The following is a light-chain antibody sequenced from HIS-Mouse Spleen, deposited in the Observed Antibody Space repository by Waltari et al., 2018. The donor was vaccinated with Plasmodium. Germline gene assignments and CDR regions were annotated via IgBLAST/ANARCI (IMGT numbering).Light chain of an antibody. J-gene: IGKJ1*01. CDR3: QQYNSYWT. CDR1: QSISSW. Sequence: DIQMTQSPSTLSASVGDRVTITCRSSQSISSWLAWYPQKPGKAPKLLIYKASSLESGVPSRFSSSGSGTEFTLTISSLQPDDFATYYCQQYNSYWTFGQGTKGEIK. CDR2: KAS. V-gene: IGKV1-5*03.